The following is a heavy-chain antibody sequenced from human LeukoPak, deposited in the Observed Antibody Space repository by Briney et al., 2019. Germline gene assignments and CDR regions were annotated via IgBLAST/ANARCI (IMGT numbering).Heavy chain of an antibody. CDR2: IYHSGST. CDR3: ARLSIVRGLITPFDY. V-gene: IGHV4-4*02. Sequence: SETLSLTCTVSSGSISTPNWWSWVRQPPGKGLQWIGEIYHSGSTNYNPSLKSRVTISIDKSKNQFSLKLSSVTAADTAVYYCARLSIVRGLITPFDYWGQGTLVTVSS. J-gene: IGHJ4*02. D-gene: IGHD3-10*01. CDR1: SGSISTPNW.